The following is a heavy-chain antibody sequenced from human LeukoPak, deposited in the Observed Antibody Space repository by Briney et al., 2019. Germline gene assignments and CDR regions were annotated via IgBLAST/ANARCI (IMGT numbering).Heavy chain of an antibody. CDR1: GGSISSYY. CDR3: ARRSAAGFFDY. J-gene: IGHJ4*02. CDR2: IYYSGST. V-gene: IGHV4-59*08. D-gene: IGHD6-13*01. Sequence: PSETLSLTCTVSGGSISSYYWSWIRQPPGKGLEWIGYIYYSGSTNYNPSLKGRVTISVDTSKNQFSLKLSSVTAADTAVYYCARRSAAGFFDYWGQGTLVTVSS.